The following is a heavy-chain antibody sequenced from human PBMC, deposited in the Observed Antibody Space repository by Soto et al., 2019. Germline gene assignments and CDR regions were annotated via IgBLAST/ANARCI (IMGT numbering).Heavy chain of an antibody. CDR2: IYYSGST. Sequence: SETLSLTCTVSGGSISSYYWSWIRQPPGKGLEWIGYIYYSGSTNYNPSLKSRVTISVDTSKNQFSLKLSSVTAADTAVYYCARELRTSGWFDPWGQGTLVTVS. J-gene: IGHJ5*02. CDR3: ARELRTSGWFDP. V-gene: IGHV4-59*01. D-gene: IGHD2-8*01. CDR1: GGSISSYY.